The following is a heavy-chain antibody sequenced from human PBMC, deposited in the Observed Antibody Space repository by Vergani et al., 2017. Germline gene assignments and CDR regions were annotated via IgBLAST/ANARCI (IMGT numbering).Heavy chain of an antibody. V-gene: IGHV4-4*07. D-gene: IGHD2-2*01. CDR1: GGSISSYY. J-gene: IGHJ3*02. CDR2: IYTSGST. Sequence: QVQLQESGPGLVKPSETLSLTCTVSGGSISSYYWSWIRQPAGKGREWFGRIYTSGSTTSNPSHKSRVTMSVDNSRNQFSLKLSSVTAADTAVDYCGRCRGYCSSTSCYRCEAFDIWGQGTMVTVSS. CDR3: GRCRGYCSSTSCYRCEAFDI.